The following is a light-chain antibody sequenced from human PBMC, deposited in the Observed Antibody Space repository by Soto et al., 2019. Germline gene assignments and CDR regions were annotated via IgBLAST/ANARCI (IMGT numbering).Light chain of an antibody. CDR2: GVT. CDR1: SSDIGGHDD. V-gene: IGLV2-14*03. Sequence: QSALTQPASVSGSPGQSITISCTGTSSDIGGHDDVSWYQQHPGKVPKLLLYGVTDRPSGVSDRFSGSKSGNVASLTISGLQAEDEADYYCCPYTSDLTPYVFGTGTKLTVL. J-gene: IGLJ1*01. CDR3: CPYTSDLTPYV.